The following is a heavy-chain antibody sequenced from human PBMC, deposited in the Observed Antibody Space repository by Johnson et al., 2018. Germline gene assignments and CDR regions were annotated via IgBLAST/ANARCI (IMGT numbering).Heavy chain of an antibody. D-gene: IGHD2-8*02. CDR2: MSRSTGTI. CDR3: ALVAGYYYYALDV. CDR1: AITFSTYS. J-gene: IGHJ6*02. V-gene: IGHV3-48*02. Sequence: VQLVQSGGGLVQPGGSLRLSCAASAITFSTYSMNWVRQAPGKGLEWVSSMSRSTGTIHYADSVKGRFTTSRDNAKNSLYLQRNNLRDEDTAVYYCALVAGYYYYALDVWGQGTTVTVSS.